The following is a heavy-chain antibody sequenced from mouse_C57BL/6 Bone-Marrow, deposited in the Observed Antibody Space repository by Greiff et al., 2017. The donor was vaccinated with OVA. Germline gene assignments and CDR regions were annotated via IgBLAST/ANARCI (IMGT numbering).Heavy chain of an antibody. V-gene: IGHV1-64*01. J-gene: IGHJ3*01. D-gene: IGHD2-3*01. CDR3: EREGARGWLLPFAY. CDR1: GYTFTSYW. Sequence: QVQLQQPGAELVKPGASVKLSCKASGYTFTSYWMHWVKQRPGQGLEWIGMIHPNSGSTNYNEKFKSKATLTVDKSSSTAYMQLSSLTSEDSAVYYCEREGARGWLLPFAYWGQGTLVTVSA. CDR2: IHPNSGST.